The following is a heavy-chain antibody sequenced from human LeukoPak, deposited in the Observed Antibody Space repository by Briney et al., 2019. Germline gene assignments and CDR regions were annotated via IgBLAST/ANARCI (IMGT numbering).Heavy chain of an antibody. CDR1: GASISDYY. Sequence: SETLSLTCTVSGASISDYYWSWIRQPPGQGLEWIGYIHYTGRSDYNPSLKSRVAISVDTSKNQFSLKLSSVTAADTAVYYCARLPDGYVLDYWGQGTLVTVSS. D-gene: IGHD5-24*01. CDR3: ARLPDGYVLDY. V-gene: IGHV4-59*08. CDR2: IHYTGRS. J-gene: IGHJ4*02.